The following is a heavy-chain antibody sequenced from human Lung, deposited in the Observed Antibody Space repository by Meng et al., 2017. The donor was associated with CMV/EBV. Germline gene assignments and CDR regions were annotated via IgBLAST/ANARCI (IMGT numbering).Heavy chain of an antibody. J-gene: IGHJ4*02. V-gene: IGHV4-39*01. CDR2: LYYSEST. Sequence: SXTXSLXXTLSGGSIGSNYYYWGWMRQPPGRGLEWIGSLYYSESTYYNPSLKSRVTVSVDTSKNQFSLKLTSVTAADTAIYYCARHHTYYFASGPNYYFDYWXQGTXVTVSS. D-gene: IGHD3-10*01. CDR3: ARHHTYYFASGPNYYFDY. CDR1: GGSIGSNYYY.